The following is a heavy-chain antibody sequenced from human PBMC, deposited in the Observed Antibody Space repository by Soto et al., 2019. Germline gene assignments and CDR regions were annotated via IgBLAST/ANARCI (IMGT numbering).Heavy chain of an antibody. CDR2: ISGSGGSI. D-gene: IGHD2-21*02. Sequence: GGSLRLSCSASGFIFSSSAMNWVRQAPGKGLEWVSAISGSGGSIYYADSVKGRFTISRDNSKTTLYLQMDSLRAEDTAVYYCAKGGGDSLRYGMDVWGQGTTVTVSS. CDR3: AKGGGDSLRYGMDV. V-gene: IGHV3-23*01. CDR1: GFIFSSSA. J-gene: IGHJ6*02.